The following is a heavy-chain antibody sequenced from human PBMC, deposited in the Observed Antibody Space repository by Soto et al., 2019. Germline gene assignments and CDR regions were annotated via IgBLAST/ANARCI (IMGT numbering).Heavy chain of an antibody. Sequence: SVKVSCKASGGTFSSYAISWVRQAPGQGLEWMGGIIPIFGTANYAQKFQGRVTITADESTSTAYMELSSLRSEATAVYYCARYASPGYIRNADRDNAFDIWGQGTRVTVS. J-gene: IGHJ3*02. CDR1: GGTFSSYA. V-gene: IGHV1-69*13. D-gene: IGHD6-13*01. CDR3: ARYASPGYIRNADRDNAFDI. CDR2: IIPIFGTA.